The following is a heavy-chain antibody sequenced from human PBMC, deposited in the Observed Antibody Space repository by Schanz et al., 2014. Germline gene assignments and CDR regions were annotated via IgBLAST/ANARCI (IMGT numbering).Heavy chain of an antibody. D-gene: IGHD3-10*01. CDR3: AKGRFGELSAFDI. CDR1: GFTFSDYS. Sequence: EVQLVESGGGWVQPGGSLRLSCAASGFTFSDYSMNWVRQAPGKGPEWVSYIRSSSTPIYYADSVKGRFTISRDNAKNTLFLQMNSLRAEDTAVYYCAKGRFGELSAFDIWGQGTMGTVAS. CDR2: IRSSSTPI. V-gene: IGHV3-48*01. J-gene: IGHJ3*02.